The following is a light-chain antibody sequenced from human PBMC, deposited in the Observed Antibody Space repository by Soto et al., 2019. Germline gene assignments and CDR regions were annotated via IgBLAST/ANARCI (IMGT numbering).Light chain of an antibody. J-gene: IGLJ1*01. CDR2: VVS. CDR3: SSYTSSDTPYV. CDR1: SSDVGGFNY. V-gene: IGLV2-14*01. Sequence: QSVLTQPATVSASPGQSITISCTGASSDVGGFNYVSWYQQHPDKAPKLIIYVVSNRPSGVSNRFSGSKSGNTASLTISGLQAEDEADYYCSSYTSSDTPYVFGTGTKLTVL.